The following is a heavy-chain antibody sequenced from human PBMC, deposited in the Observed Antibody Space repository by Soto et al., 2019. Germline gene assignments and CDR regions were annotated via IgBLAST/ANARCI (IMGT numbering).Heavy chain of an antibody. Sequence: EVQLLESGGGLEQPGGSLRLSCAASGFTFTSYAISWVRQAPGKGLEWVSAISGSGGSTYYADSVKGRFTISRDNSKNTLYLQMNSLRAEDTALYYCAKAVTGYSTGWYVDDYWGQGTLVTVSS. CDR1: GFTFTSYA. V-gene: IGHV3-23*01. CDR2: ISGSGGST. D-gene: IGHD6-19*01. J-gene: IGHJ4*02. CDR3: AKAVTGYSTGWYVDDY.